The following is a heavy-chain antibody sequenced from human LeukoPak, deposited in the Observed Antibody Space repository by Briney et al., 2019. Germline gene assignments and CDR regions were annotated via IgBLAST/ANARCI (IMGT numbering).Heavy chain of an antibody. D-gene: IGHD3-10*01. V-gene: IGHV3-23*01. CDR1: GFTLRRCA. J-gene: IGHJ6*03. CDR3: TKDISSGIFYNPYMDV. Sequence: GGSLRLSCAASGFTLRRCAMSWVRQAPGKGVEWVSSIRGRGGSQYYAHSVRGRLTISRDNSKSSLYLQMNNLRPEDTALYYCTKDISSGIFYNPYMDVWGKGTPVTVSS. CDR2: IRGRGGSQ.